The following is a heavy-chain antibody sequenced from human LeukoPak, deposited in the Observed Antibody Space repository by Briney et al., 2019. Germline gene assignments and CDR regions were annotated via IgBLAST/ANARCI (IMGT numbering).Heavy chain of an antibody. V-gene: IGHV5-10-1*01. CDR1: GYSFTSFW. D-gene: IGHD3-10*01. CDR2: IDPSDSYT. J-gene: IGHJ4*02. Sequence: GESLRISCKGSGYSFTSFWISWVRQMPGKGLEWMGRIDPSDSYTNYSTSFQGHVTISADKSISTAYLQWSSLKASDTAMYYCARHLISVVRGVTHFDYWGQGTLVTVSS. CDR3: ARHLISVVRGVTHFDY.